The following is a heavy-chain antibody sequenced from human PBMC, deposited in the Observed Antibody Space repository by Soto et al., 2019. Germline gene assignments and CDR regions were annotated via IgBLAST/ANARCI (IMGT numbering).Heavy chain of an antibody. CDR2: IRSKANNYAT. Sequence: EVQLVESGGGLVQPGGSLKLSCAASGFTFSGSAVHWVRQASGKGLEWVGRIRSKANNYATAYAATVQGRFTIFRDDLNKTAYLQMNSLTTEDTAVYYCTNPQVYYGMDVCGQGTTVTVSS. J-gene: IGHJ6*02. V-gene: IGHV3-73*02. CDR1: GFTFSGSA. CDR3: TNPQVYYGMDV.